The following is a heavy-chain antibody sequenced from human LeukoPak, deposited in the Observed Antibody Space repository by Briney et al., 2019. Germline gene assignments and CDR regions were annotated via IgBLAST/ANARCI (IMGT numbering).Heavy chain of an antibody. Sequence: PGGSLRLSCAASGFTFSSYSMNWVRQAPGKGLEWVSSISSSSYIYYADSVKGRFTISKDNAKNSLYLQMNSLRAEDTAVYYCARLYSSSWYDYWGQGTLVTVSS. CDR3: ARLYSSSWYDY. J-gene: IGHJ4*02. CDR1: GFTFSSYS. D-gene: IGHD6-13*01. V-gene: IGHV3-21*01. CDR2: ISSSSYI.